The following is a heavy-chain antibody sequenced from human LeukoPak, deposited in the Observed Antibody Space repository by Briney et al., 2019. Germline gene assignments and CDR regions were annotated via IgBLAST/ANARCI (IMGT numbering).Heavy chain of an antibody. CDR3: VRDFKDLGV. D-gene: IGHD3-16*01. V-gene: IGHV3-74*03. J-gene: IGHJ4*02. CDR2: IKFDGSDT. CDR1: GLTFSNYW. Sequence: GGSLRLSCAASGLTFSNYWMHWVRQVPGKGPVWVAAIKFDGSDTAYADSVKGRFTISRDNAKNMLYLQMYSLRVEDMAVYYCVRDFKDLGVWGQGTLVTVSS.